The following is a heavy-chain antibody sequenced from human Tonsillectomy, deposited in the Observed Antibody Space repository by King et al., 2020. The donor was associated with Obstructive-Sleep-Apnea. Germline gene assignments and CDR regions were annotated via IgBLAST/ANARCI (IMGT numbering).Heavy chain of an antibody. D-gene: IGHD6-19*01. J-gene: IGHJ4*02. Sequence: VQLVESGGEVKKPGESLRISCKGSGYSFTNYWINWVRQMPGKGLEWMGRIDPTDSYTHYSPSFQGHVTISVDKSISTAYLQWSGLKASDTAMYYCARRLSGGISGWYSVPFDYWGQGTLVTVSS. CDR2: IDPTDSYT. CDR1: GYSFTNYW. V-gene: IGHV5-10-1*03. CDR3: ARRLSGGISGWYSVPFDY.